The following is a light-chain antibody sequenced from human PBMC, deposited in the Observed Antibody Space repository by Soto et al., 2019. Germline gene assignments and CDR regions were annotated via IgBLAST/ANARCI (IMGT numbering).Light chain of an antibody. J-gene: IGKJ2*01. Sequence: DIQMTQSPSTLSASVGDRATISCRASQPISNWLAWYQQKPGKAPKLLIYDSSSLETGVPPRFSGTGSGTQYTLTISSLQPDDSATYYCQQYNSDPYTFGQGTRLQIK. CDR2: DSS. CDR3: QQYNSDPYT. CDR1: QPISNW. V-gene: IGKV1-5*01.